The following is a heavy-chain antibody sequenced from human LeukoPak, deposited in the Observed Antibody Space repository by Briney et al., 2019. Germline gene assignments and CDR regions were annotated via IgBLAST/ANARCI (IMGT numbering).Heavy chain of an antibody. V-gene: IGHV1-8*01. CDR3: ARLMVITTDYFDY. CDR2: MNPNSGNT. CDR1: GYTFISYD. Sequence: ASVKVSCKASGYTFISYDINWVRQATGQGLEWMGWMNPNSGNTGYAQKFQGRVTTTRNTSISTAYMELSSLRSEDTAVYYCARLMVITTDYFDYWGQGTLVTVSS. D-gene: IGHD3-22*01. J-gene: IGHJ4*02.